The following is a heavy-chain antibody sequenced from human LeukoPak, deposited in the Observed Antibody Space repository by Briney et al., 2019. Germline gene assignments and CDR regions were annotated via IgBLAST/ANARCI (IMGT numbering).Heavy chain of an antibody. Sequence: PSETLSLTCAVYGGSFSGHYWSWIRQPPGKGLEWIGEINHSGSTNYNPSLKGRVTISVDTSKNQFSLKLSSVTAADTAVYYCARASNYDILTGYCAPYYYGMDVWGKGTTVTVSS. V-gene: IGHV4-34*01. CDR2: INHSGST. J-gene: IGHJ6*04. D-gene: IGHD3-9*01. CDR1: GGSFSGHY. CDR3: ARASNYDILTGYCAPYYYGMDV.